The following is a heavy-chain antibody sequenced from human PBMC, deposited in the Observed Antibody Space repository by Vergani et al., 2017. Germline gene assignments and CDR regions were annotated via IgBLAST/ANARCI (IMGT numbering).Heavy chain of an antibody. Sequence: QVQVVQSGAEVKKPGASVKVSCKTSGYTFSNYYMHWVRQAPGQGLEWMGIINPSGGHTNYAQKFQGRVTMTRDTSTSTVYMELSSLRSEDTAIYYCARGDYGILTGYRYWVQGTLVTVSA. J-gene: IGHJ4*02. CDR2: INPSGGHT. D-gene: IGHD3-9*01. CDR1: GYTFSNYY. CDR3: ARGDYGILTGYRY. V-gene: IGHV1-46*03.